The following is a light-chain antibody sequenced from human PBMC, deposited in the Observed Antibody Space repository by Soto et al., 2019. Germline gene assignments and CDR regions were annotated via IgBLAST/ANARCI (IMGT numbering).Light chain of an antibody. CDR2: GAS. Sequence: EVVMTQSPDTLSVSPGDGATLSCRASQGISTNLAWYQHKPGQAPRLLIYGASTRAAGIPARFRGSRSGAELTLTISSLLSEDFAAYYCQQYDNWRPFTFGQGTRLEI. J-gene: IGKJ5*01. CDR3: QQYDNWRPFT. CDR1: QGISTN. V-gene: IGKV3-15*01.